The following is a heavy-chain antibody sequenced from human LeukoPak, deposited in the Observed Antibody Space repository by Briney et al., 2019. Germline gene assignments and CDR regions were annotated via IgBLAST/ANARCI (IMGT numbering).Heavy chain of an antibody. CDR1: GFTFSSYA. Sequence: GGSLRLSCAASGFTFSSYAMNWVRQAPGKGLEWVSTISASGGSTYHAVSVKGRFTISRDNSKNTLYLQMNTLRAEDTAVYYCAKAIRTSCYGCNMDVWGEGTTVTVSS. D-gene: IGHD2-2*01. CDR3: AKAIRTSCYGCNMDV. J-gene: IGHJ6*03. CDR2: ISASGGST. V-gene: IGHV3-23*01.